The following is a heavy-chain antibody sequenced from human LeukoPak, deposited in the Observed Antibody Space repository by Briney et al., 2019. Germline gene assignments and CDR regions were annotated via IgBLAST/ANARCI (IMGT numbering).Heavy chain of an antibody. CDR3: ARDAANSTAARYDY. CDR2: VYSGDNT. V-gene: IGHV3-53*01. CDR1: GFAVSSNY. J-gene: IGHJ4*02. Sequence: EPGGSLGLSCAASGFAVSSNYMSWLRQAQGKGLEWVSVVYSGDNTYYAASVRGRFTISRDNSKNTPYLRMNSLRPEDTAVYFCARDAANSTAARYDYWGQGTLVTVSS. D-gene: IGHD6-6*01.